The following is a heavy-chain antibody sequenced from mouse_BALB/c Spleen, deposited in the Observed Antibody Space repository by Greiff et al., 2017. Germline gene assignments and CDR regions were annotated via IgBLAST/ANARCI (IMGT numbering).Heavy chain of an antibody. V-gene: IGHV5-17*02. CDR3: AREGGTYAMDY. CDR2: ISSGSSTI. Sequence: DVMLVESGGGLVQPGGSRKLSCAASGFTFSSFGMHWVRQAPEKGLEWVAYISSGSSTIYYADTVKGRFTISRDNPKNTLFLQMTSLRSEDTAMYYCAREGGTYAMDYWGQGTSVTVSS. CDR1: GFTFSSFG. D-gene: IGHD2-14*01. J-gene: IGHJ4*01.